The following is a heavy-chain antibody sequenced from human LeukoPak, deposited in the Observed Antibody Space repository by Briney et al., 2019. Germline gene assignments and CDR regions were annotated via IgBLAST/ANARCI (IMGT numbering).Heavy chain of an antibody. CDR2: SKSKSDGGTI. Sequence: PGGSLRLSCVGSGFTFSDAWMSWVGQAPGKGLEWVGRSKSKSDGGTIDYAAPVKGRFTISRDDSRNTLYLQMNSLKTVDKAVYYCTTRRQDGWWGQGTLVTVS. V-gene: IGHV3-15*01. CDR3: TTRRQDGW. D-gene: IGHD2-15*01. J-gene: IGHJ4*02. CDR1: GFTFSDAW.